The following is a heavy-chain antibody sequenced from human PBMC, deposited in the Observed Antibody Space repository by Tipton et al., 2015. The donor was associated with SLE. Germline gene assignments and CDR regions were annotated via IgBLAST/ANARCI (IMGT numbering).Heavy chain of an antibody. CDR3: ASGWLAVDY. CDR1: GGSTSSYF. D-gene: IGHD6-19*01. CDR2: VSTTGSA. V-gene: IGHV4-4*07. J-gene: IGHJ4*02. Sequence: LRLSCTFSGGSTSSYFWTWIRQTAGKGLEWIGHVSTTGSARYNPSLKSRITMSIDTSKTEFSLKLTSVTAADTAVYYCASGWLAVDYWGQGNLVTVSS.